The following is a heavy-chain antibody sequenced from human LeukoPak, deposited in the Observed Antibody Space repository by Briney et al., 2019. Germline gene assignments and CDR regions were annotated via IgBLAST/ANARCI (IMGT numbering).Heavy chain of an antibody. CDR3: AKEVLVVYSYGPPRGY. D-gene: IGHD5-18*01. CDR1: GFTFSNYW. CDR2: IKGDGSST. V-gene: IGHV3-74*01. J-gene: IGHJ4*02. Sequence: PGGSLRLSCATSGFTFSNYWMHWVRQVPGKGLVWVSRIKGDGSSTRNADSVEGRFTISRDNSKNTLYLQMNSLRAEDTAVYYCAKEVLVVYSYGPPRGYWGQGTLVTVSS.